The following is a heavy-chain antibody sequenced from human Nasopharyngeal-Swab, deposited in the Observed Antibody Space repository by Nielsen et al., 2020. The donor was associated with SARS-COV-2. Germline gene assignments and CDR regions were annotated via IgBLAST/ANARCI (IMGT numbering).Heavy chain of an antibody. D-gene: IGHD2-2*01. V-gene: IGHV3-23*01. CDR2: ISGSGGST. Sequence: GESLKISCAASGFTFSSYAMSWVRQAPGKGLEWVSAISGSGGSTYYADSVKGRFTISRDNSKNTLYLQMNSLRAEDTAVYYCAKAREEVPAAMSDYWGQGTLVTVSS. CDR3: AKAREEVPAAMSDY. CDR1: GFTFSSYA. J-gene: IGHJ4*02.